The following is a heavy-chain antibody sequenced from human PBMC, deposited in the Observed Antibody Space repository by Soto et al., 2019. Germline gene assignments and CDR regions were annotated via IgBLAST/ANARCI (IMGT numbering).Heavy chain of an antibody. CDR1: GFTFSSYW. CDR3: ARDSGDGAFDY. Sequence: HPGGSLRLSCAASGFTFSSYWMHWVRQAPGRGLEWVANIKQDGSEKYYVGSVKGRFTISRDNAKNPLYLQMNSLRAEDTAVYYCARDSGDGAFDYWGQGTLVTVSS. J-gene: IGHJ4*02. D-gene: IGHD2-15*01. CDR2: IKQDGSEK. V-gene: IGHV3-7*01.